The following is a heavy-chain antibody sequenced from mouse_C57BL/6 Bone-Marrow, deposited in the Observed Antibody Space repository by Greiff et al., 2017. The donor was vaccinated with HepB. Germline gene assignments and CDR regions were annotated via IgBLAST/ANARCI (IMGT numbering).Heavy chain of an antibody. J-gene: IGHJ1*03. CDR3: ARRDSGYYGSRGDFDV. D-gene: IGHD1-1*01. CDR1: GYSFTGYF. Sequence: EVQLQQSGPELVKPGDSVKISCKASGYSFTGYFMNWVMQSHGKSLEWIGRINPYNGDTFYNQKFKGKATLTVDKSSSTAHMELRSLTSEDSAVYYCARRDSGYYGSRGDFDVWGTGTTVTVSS. CDR2: INPYNGDT. V-gene: IGHV1-20*01.